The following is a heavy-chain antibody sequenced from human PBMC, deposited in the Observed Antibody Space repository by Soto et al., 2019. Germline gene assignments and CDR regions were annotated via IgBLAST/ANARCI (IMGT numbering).Heavy chain of an antibody. CDR1: GSIFSSHW. V-gene: IGHV3-7*05. CDR3: AKDHGSGSYPY. CDR2: INQDGFGK. J-gene: IGHJ4*02. Sequence: GGSLRLSCVISGSIFSSHWMTWVRQAPGKGLEWVASINQDGFGKYYVDSVRGRLTISRDNAKNSVYLQMDSLRAEDTAVYYCAKDHGSGSYPYWGQGTLVTVSS. D-gene: IGHD1-26*01.